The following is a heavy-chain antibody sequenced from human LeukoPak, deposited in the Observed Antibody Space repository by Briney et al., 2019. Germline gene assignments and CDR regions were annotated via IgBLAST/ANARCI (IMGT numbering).Heavy chain of an antibody. V-gene: IGHV4-4*07. CDR3: ARAGLLFGVGAFDL. CDR1: GYSISSGYY. CDR2: IYTSGST. Sequence: SETLSLTCTVSGYSISSGYYWSWIRQPAGKGLEWIGRIYTSGSTNYNPSLKSRVTMSVDTSKNQFSLKLSSVTAADTAVYYCARAGLLFGVGAFDLWDQGTLVTVSS. D-gene: IGHD2-21*02. J-gene: IGHJ3*01.